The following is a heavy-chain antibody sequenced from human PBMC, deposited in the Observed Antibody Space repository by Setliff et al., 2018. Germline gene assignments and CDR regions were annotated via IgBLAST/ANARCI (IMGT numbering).Heavy chain of an antibody. CDR2: ISYDGSNK. V-gene: IGHV3-30-3*02. CDR1: GFTFSSYA. Sequence: GGSLRLSCAASGFTFSSYAMRWVRQAPGKGLEWVAVISYDGSNKYYADSVKGRFTISRDNSKNTLYLQMNSLRAEDTAVYYCAKKEYYYDSSGYSYFDYWGQGTLVTVSS. D-gene: IGHD3-22*01. CDR3: AKKEYYYDSSGYSYFDY. J-gene: IGHJ4*02.